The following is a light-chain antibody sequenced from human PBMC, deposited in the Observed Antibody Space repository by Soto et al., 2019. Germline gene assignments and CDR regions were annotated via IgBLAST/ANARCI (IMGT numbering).Light chain of an antibody. CDR3: QQYNNWPIT. CDR1: QSLSSSY. J-gene: IGKJ5*01. CDR2: DAS. V-gene: IGKV3D-15*01. Sequence: EIVMTQSPATLSVSPGERATLSCRASQSLSSSYLAWYQQKPGRXHRLLIYDASTRATGIPARFIGSGSATEFTLTISSLQSEDFEVYYCQQYNNWPITFGQGTRLEIK.